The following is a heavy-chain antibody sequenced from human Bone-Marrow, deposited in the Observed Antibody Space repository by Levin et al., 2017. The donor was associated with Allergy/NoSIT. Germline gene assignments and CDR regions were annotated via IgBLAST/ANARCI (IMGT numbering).Heavy chain of an antibody. CDR2: ILFDGSKR. CDR1: GFNFSRFG. CDR3: TAMRGPVDH. J-gene: IGHJ4*02. D-gene: IGHD2-21*02. Sequence: PGGSLRLSCETSGFNFSRFGMHWVRQAPGKGLEWVATILFDGSKRYYADSVRGRFTISRDNSRNTAFLQMNGLRVEDTAVYYPTAMRGPVDHWGQGTLVTVSS. V-gene: IGHV3-30*03.